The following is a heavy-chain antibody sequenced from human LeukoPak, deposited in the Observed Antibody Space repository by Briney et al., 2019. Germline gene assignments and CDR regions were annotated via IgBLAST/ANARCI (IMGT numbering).Heavy chain of an antibody. Sequence: GGSLRLSCASSGFIFKNFGMHWVRQAPGKGLEWVATMSYDGSDKSYADSVKGRFTISRDNSKKTLYLQMNSLKTEDTAVYCCARGPSYGSGTYPANWFDPWGQGTLVIVSS. J-gene: IGHJ5*02. D-gene: IGHD3-10*01. V-gene: IGHV3-33*01. CDR3: ARGPSYGSGTYPANWFDP. CDR2: MSYDGSDK. CDR1: GFIFKNFG.